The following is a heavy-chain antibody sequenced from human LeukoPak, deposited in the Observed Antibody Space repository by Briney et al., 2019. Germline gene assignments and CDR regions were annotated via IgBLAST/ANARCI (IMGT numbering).Heavy chain of an antibody. CDR3: ARSYWVAARARGILDY. D-gene: IGHD6-13*01. V-gene: IGHV1-18*01. CDR1: GGTFSSYA. Sequence: GSSVKVSCKASGGTFSSYAISRVRQAPGQGLEWMGWISAYNGNTNYAQKLQGRVTMTTDTSTSTAYMELRSLRSDDTAVYYCARSYWVAARARGILDYWGQGTLVTVSS. J-gene: IGHJ4*02. CDR2: ISAYNGNT.